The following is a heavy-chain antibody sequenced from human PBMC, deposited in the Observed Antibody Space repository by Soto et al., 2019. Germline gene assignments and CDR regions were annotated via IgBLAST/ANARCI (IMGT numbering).Heavy chain of an antibody. D-gene: IGHD6-6*01. CDR2: ISYDGSNK. CDR3: AKGNLGIAARNYFDY. CDR1: GFTFSSYG. V-gene: IGHV3-30*18. Sequence: QVQLVESGGGVVQPGRSLRLSCAASGFTFSSYGMHWVRQAPGKGLEWVAVISYDGSNKYYADSVKGRFTISRDNSKNTLYLQMISLRAEDTAVYYCAKGNLGIAARNYFDYRDQGTLVTVSS. J-gene: IGHJ4*02.